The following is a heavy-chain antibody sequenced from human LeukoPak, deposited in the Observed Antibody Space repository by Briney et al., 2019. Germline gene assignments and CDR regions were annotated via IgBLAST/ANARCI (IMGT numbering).Heavy chain of an antibody. CDR3: ARFYYYDSSGYLY. Sequence: GGSLRLSCAASGFTFSSYWMSWVRQAPGKGLEWVANIKQDGSEKYYVDSVKGRFTISRDNAKNSLYLQMNSLRAEDTAVYYCARFYYYDSSGYLYWGQGTLVTVSS. D-gene: IGHD3-22*01. V-gene: IGHV3-7*01. J-gene: IGHJ4*02. CDR2: IKQDGSEK. CDR1: GFTFSSYW.